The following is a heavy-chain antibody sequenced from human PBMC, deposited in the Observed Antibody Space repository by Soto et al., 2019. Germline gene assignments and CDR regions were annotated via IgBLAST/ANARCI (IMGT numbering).Heavy chain of an antibody. V-gene: IGHV3-33*01. CDR2: IWFDGSKE. J-gene: IGHJ4*02. Sequence: GGSLRLSCAASGFTFSNFGMHWVRQAPGKGLEWVTVIWFDGSKEFYADSVKGRFTISRDISKNTLYLQIHSLRAEDTAMYYCARFSEKFAFDYWGQGTRVTVSS. CDR3: ARFSEKFAFDY. CDR1: GFTFSNFG.